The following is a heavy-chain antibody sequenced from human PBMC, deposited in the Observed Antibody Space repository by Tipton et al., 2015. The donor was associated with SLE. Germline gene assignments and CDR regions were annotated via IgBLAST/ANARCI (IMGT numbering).Heavy chain of an antibody. CDR3: ARALPLGDAFDI. V-gene: IGHV3-7*01. CDR1: GFTFSSYW. D-gene: IGHD7-27*01. CDR2: IKQDGTEK. J-gene: IGHJ3*02. Sequence: SLRLSCAASGFTFSSYWMSWVRQAPGKGLEWVANIKQDGTEKYYVDSVKGRFTISRDSAKNSLCLQMNGLRVEDTAMYYCARALPLGDAFDIWGQGTMVSVSS.